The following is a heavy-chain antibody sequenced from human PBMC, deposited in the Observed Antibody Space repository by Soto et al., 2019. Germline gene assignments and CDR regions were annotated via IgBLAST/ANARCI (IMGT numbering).Heavy chain of an antibody. CDR1: GADINTYS. V-gene: IGHV4-4*07. Sequence: PSETLSLTCSVSGADINTYSWTWIRQPAGKGLEWNGRIYTSASINYNPSLRGRVTLSVDTSTNQVSLKLASVTAADTAVYYCARDREAGYNFYYGMDVWGQGTTVTVSS. J-gene: IGHJ6*02. CDR3: ARDREAGYNFYYGMDV. D-gene: IGHD6-19*01. CDR2: IYTSASI.